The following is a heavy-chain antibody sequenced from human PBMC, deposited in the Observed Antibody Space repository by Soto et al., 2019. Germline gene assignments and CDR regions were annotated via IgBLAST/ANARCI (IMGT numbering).Heavy chain of an antibody. CDR1: GFTFSSYA. Sequence: EVQLLESGGGLVQPGGSLRLSCAASGFTFSSYAMSWVRQAPGKGLEWVSAISGSGGSTYYADSVKGRFTISRDNSKNTLYLQMNSLRAEDTAVYYCAKELMVYAMATYYFDYWGQGTLVTVSS. D-gene: IGHD2-8*01. CDR3: AKELMVYAMATYYFDY. V-gene: IGHV3-23*01. CDR2: ISGSGGST. J-gene: IGHJ4*02.